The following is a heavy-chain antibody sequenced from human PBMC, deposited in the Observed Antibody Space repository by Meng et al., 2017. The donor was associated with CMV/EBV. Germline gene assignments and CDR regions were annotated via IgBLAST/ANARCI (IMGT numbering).Heavy chain of an antibody. V-gene: IGHV4-59*01. Sequence: SETLSLTCPVPGGSISSYYWSWIRQPPGKGLEWIGYIYYSGSTNYNPSLKSRVTISVDTSKNQFSLKLSSVTAADTAVYYCARVVGDVVVPAATQYYFDYWGQGTLVTVSS. CDR2: IYYSGST. D-gene: IGHD2-2*01. J-gene: IGHJ4*02. CDR3: ARVVGDVVVPAATQYYFDY. CDR1: GGSISSYY.